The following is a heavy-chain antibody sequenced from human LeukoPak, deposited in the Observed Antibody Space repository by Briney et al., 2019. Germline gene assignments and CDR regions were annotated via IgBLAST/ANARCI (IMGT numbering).Heavy chain of an antibody. CDR2: ISSSSSYI. CDR1: GFTFSSYA. CDR3: ARASASLY. V-gene: IGHV3-21*01. D-gene: IGHD6-6*01. J-gene: IGHJ4*02. Sequence: TGGSLRLSCAASGFTFSSYAMSWVRQAPGKGLEWVSSISSSSSYIYYADSVKGRFTISRDNAKNSLYLQMNSLRVEDTAVYYCARASASLYWGQGTLVTVSS.